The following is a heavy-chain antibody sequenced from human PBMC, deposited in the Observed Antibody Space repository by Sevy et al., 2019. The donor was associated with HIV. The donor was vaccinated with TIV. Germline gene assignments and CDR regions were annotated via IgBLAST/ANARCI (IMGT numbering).Heavy chain of an antibody. V-gene: IGHV6-1*01. CDR3: ARDDGLYSSSWSYYGMDV. CDR2: TYYRSKWYN. CDR1: GDSVSSNSAA. D-gene: IGHD6-13*01. J-gene: IGHJ6*02. Sequence: SQTLSLTCAISGDSVSSNSAAWNWIRQSPSRGLEWLGRTYYRSKWYNDYAVSVKSRITINPDTSKNQFFLQLNSVTPEDTAVYYCARDDGLYSSSWSYYGMDVWGQGTTVTVSS.